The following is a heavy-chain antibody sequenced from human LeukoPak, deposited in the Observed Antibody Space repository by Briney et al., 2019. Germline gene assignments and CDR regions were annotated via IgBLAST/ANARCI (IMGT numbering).Heavy chain of an antibody. J-gene: IGHJ4*02. V-gene: IGHV3-23*01. CDR2: ISGSGGST. D-gene: IGHD3-22*01. CDR1: GFTVSSNY. Sequence: GGSLRLSCAASGFTVSSNYMSWVRQAPGKGLKWVSAISGSGGSTYYADSVKGRFTISRDNSKNTLYLQMNSLRAEDTAVYYCAKPGSAGYDSSGFDYFDYWGQGTLVTVSS. CDR3: AKPGSAGYDSSGFDYFDY.